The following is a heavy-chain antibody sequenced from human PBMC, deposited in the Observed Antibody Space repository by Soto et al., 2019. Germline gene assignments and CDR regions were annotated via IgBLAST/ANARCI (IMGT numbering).Heavy chain of an antibody. V-gene: IGHV1-2*02. J-gene: IGHJ6*02. CDR1: GYTFTGYY. CDR3: ASRRVEQLVDYYYYGMDV. D-gene: IGHD6-6*01. Sequence: ASVKVSCKASGYTFTGYYMHWVRQAPGQGLEWMGWINPNSGGTNYAQKFQGRVTMTRDTSISTAYMELSRLRSDDTAVSYCASRRVEQLVDYYYYGMDVWGQGTTVTVSS. CDR2: INPNSGGT.